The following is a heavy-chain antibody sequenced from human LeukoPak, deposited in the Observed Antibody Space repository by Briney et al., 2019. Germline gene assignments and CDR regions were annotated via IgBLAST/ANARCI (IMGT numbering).Heavy chain of an antibody. CDR1: GYTFTSYG. D-gene: IGHD2-2*01. CDR3: ARADIVVVPAAMSLTYYCYGMDV. J-gene: IGHJ6*04. Sequence: ASVKVSCKASGYTFTSYGISWVRQAPGQGLEWMGWISAYNGNTNYAQKLQGRVTMTTDTSTSTAYMELRSLRSDDTAVYYCARADIVVVPAAMSLTYYCYGMDVWGKGTTVTVSS. CDR2: ISAYNGNT. V-gene: IGHV1-18*04.